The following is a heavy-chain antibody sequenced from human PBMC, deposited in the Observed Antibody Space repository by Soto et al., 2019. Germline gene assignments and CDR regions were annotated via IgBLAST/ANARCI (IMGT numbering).Heavy chain of an antibody. Sequence: SQTLSLTCAISGDSVSSNSAASNGIRQSPSRGLEWLGRTYYRSKWYNDYAVSVKSRITINPDTSKNQFSLQLNSVTPEDTAVYYCARIVLMVYAPYFDYWGQGTLVTVSS. D-gene: IGHD2-8*01. CDR3: ARIVLMVYAPYFDY. V-gene: IGHV6-1*01. CDR1: GDSVSSNSAA. J-gene: IGHJ4*02. CDR2: TYYRSKWYN.